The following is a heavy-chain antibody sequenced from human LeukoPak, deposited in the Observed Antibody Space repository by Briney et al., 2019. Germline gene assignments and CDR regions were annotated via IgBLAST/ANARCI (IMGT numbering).Heavy chain of an antibody. CDR2: IYYSGST. CDR1: GGSISSYY. V-gene: IGHV4-59*01. D-gene: IGHD3-3*01. J-gene: IGHJ3*02. Sequence: PSETLSLTCTVSGGSISSYYWSWIRQPPGKGLEWIGYIYYSGSTNYNPSLKSRVTISVDTSKNQFSLKLSSVTAADTAVYYCARPQNGFWSGQGAFDIWGQGTMFTVSS. CDR3: ARPQNGFWSGQGAFDI.